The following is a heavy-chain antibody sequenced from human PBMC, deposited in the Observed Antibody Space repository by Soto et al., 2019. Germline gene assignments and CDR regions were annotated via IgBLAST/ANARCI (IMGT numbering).Heavy chain of an antibody. D-gene: IGHD1-1*01. CDR1: GDSVSSNSAG. CDR3: ARGSWDDVSGHYYMDV. J-gene: IGHJ6*03. Sequence: QVPLQQSSPGLVKPSQALSLTCDISGDSVSSNSAGWNRIRQTPSRGLEGLGRTSYKSKWYYTYAASVKSRITVSPATSKNQFSLQLTSVTPEDTAVYYCARGSWDDVSGHYYMDVGDNGTTVTVSS. CDR2: TSYKSKWYY. V-gene: IGHV6-1*01.